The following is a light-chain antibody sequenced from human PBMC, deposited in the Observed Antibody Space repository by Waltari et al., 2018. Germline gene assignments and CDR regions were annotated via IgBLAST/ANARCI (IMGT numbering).Light chain of an antibody. CDR3: QQFQSHLRT. Sequence: DIVMTQSPESPAVSLGERATITRQSSESVLHSSNNKNYFAWYQQKPGQPPKLLIYWASTRKSGVPDRFSGSGSGTDFTLTISSLQAEDVAVYYCQQFQSHLRTFGQGTKVEIK. V-gene: IGKV4-1*01. CDR1: ESVLHSSNNKNY. J-gene: IGKJ1*01. CDR2: WAS.